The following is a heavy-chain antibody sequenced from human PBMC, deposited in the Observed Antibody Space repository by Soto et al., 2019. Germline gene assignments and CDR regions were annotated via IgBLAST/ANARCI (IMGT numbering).Heavy chain of an antibody. CDR2: IYYSGTT. D-gene: IGHD4-4*01. CDR1: GGSISSGEYY. V-gene: IGHV4-30-4*01. CDR3: ARSRNSDYVPQY. Sequence: PSETLSLTCTVSGGSISSGEYYWSWIRQPPGKGLEWIGYIYYSGTTYYNPSLKSRVTISVDTSKNQFSLKLSSVTAADTAVYYCARSRNSDYVPQYWGQGTLVTVSS. J-gene: IGHJ4*02.